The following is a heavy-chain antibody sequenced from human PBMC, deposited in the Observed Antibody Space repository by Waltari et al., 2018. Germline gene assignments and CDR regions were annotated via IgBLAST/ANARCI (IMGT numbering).Heavy chain of an antibody. CDR1: GGSISSSRYY. Sequence: HLQLQESGPGLVKPSETLSLTCTVPGGSISSSRYYWVWVRQPPAKGPEWSGRMYYSGSTYYNPSLKNRVTISGDTTKNQFSLRVSSVTAADTAVFYCARMVRGYCSSTSCHTDHWGQGTLVTVSS. D-gene: IGHD2-2*01. CDR3: ARMVRGYCSSTSCHTDH. CDR2: MYYSGST. V-gene: IGHV4-39*07. J-gene: IGHJ4*02.